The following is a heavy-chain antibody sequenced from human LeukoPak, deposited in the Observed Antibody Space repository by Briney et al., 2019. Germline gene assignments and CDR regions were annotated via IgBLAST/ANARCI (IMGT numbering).Heavy chain of an antibody. Sequence: GGSLRLSCAASGFTFSSYSMNWVRQAPGKGLEWVSSISSSSSYIYYADSVKGRFTISRDNAKNSLYLQMNSLRAEDTAVYYCATAYYDILTGYYGAPFDYWGQGTLVTVSS. D-gene: IGHD3-9*01. J-gene: IGHJ4*02. CDR2: ISSSSSYI. V-gene: IGHV3-21*04. CDR3: ATAYYDILTGYYGAPFDY. CDR1: GFTFSSYS.